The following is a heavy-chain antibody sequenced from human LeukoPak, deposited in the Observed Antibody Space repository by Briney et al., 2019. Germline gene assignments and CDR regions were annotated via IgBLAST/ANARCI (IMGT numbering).Heavy chain of an antibody. V-gene: IGHV1-18*01. Sequence: ASVKVSCKASGYTFTSYGISWVRQAPGQGLEWMGWISAYNGITNYAQKLQGRVTMTTDTSTSTAYMELRSLRSDDTAVYYCAREYCSSTSCYVYYFDYWGQGTLVTVSS. CDR3: AREYCSSTSCYVYYFDY. D-gene: IGHD2-2*01. J-gene: IGHJ4*02. CDR2: ISAYNGIT. CDR1: GYTFTSYG.